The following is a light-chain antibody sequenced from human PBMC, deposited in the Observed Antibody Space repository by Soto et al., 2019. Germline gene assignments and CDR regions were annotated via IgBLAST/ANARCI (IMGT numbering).Light chain of an antibody. CDR3: QQRSNWPPWT. CDR2: DAS. J-gene: IGKJ1*01. CDR1: QSVSNN. Sequence: EIVSTQSPATLSLSPGERATVSCRASQSVSNNLAWYQQKPGQAPRLLIYDASNRATGIPARFSGSGSGTDFTLTISSLEPEDFAVYYCQQRSNWPPWTFGQGTKVEIK. V-gene: IGKV3-11*01.